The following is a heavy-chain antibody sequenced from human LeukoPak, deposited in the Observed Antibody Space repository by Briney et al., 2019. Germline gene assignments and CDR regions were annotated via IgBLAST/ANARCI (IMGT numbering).Heavy chain of an antibody. Sequence: SVKVSCKASGGTFSSYAISWVRQAPGQGLEWMGGIIPIFGTANYAQKFQGRVTITADKSTSTAYMELSSLRSEDTAVYYCARDDGYSRTPRCFDYWGQGTLVTVSS. D-gene: IGHD5-18*01. V-gene: IGHV1-69*06. CDR1: GGTFSSYA. CDR3: ARDDGYSRTPRCFDY. J-gene: IGHJ4*02. CDR2: IIPIFGTA.